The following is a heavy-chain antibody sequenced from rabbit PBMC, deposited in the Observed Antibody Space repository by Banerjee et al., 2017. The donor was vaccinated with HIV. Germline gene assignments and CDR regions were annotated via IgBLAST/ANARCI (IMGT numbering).Heavy chain of an antibody. J-gene: IGHJ6*01. CDR1: GFTFSSTYG. D-gene: IGHD1-1*01. CDR2: IYTNSGRT. Sequence: QQQLEESGGGLVKPGGTLTLTCKASGFTFSSTYGICWVRQAPGKGLEWIGCIYTNSGRTWYASWVNGRFTISRSTTLNTVDLKMTSLTAADTATYFCVRRDSSGWPAYDMALWGQGTLVTVS. CDR3: VRRDSSGWPAYDMAL. V-gene: IGHV1S43*01.